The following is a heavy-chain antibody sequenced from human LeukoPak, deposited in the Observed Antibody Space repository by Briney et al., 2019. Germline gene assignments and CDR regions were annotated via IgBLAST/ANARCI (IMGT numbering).Heavy chain of an antibody. D-gene: IGHD6-25*01. V-gene: IGHV3-30*18. CDR1: GFTFSSYG. J-gene: IGHJ4*02. CDR3: AKGTRRGRVY. Sequence: PGGSLRLSCAASGFTFSSYGMHWVRQAPGKGLEWVAVISYDGSNKYYADSVKGRFTISRDNSKNTLYLQMNSLRAEDTAVYYCAKGTRRGRVYWGQGTLVTVSS. CDR2: ISYDGSNK.